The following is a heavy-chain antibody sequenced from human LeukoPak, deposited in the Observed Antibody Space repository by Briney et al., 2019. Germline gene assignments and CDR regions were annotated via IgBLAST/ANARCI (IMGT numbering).Heavy chain of an antibody. CDR2: ISSNGGST. V-gene: IGHV3-64*01. J-gene: IGHJ3*02. CDR3: ARELRYYDSSCAFDI. Sequence: GGSLRLSCAASGFNFDDHAMHWVRQAPGKGLEYVSAISSNGGSTYYANSVKGRFTISRDNSKNTLYLQMGSLRAEDMAVYYCARELRYYDSSCAFDIWGQGTMVTVSS. D-gene: IGHD3-22*01. CDR1: GFNFDDHA.